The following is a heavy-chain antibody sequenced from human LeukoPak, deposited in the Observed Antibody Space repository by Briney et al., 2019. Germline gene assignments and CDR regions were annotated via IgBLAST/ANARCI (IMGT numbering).Heavy chain of an antibody. CDR2: IYTSGST. CDR1: GGSISSYY. CDR3: ARGRGRPGGDTATDAFDI. V-gene: IGHV4-4*07. D-gene: IGHD5-18*01. J-gene: IGHJ3*02. Sequence: PSETLSLTCTVSGGSISSYYWSWIRQPAGKGLEWIGRIYTSGSTNYNPSLKSRVTMSVDTSKNQFSLKLSSVTAADTAVYYCARGRGRPGGDTATDAFDIWGQGTMVTVSS.